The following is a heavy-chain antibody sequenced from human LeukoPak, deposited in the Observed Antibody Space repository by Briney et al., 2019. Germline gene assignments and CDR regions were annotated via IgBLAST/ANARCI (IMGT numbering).Heavy chain of an antibody. CDR3: ARDVSSSWYYFDC. Sequence: SETLSLTCTVSGGSISSYYWSWIRQPPGKGLEWIGYIYYSGSTNYNPSLKSRVTISVDTSKNQFSLKLSSVTAADTAVYYCARDVSSSWYYFDCWGQGTLVTVSS. J-gene: IGHJ4*02. V-gene: IGHV4-59*01. CDR1: GGSISSYY. D-gene: IGHD6-13*01. CDR2: IYYSGST.